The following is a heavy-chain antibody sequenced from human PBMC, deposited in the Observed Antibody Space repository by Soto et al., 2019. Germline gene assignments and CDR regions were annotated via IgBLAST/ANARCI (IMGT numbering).Heavy chain of an antibody. D-gene: IGHD1-7*01. J-gene: IGHJ6*03. Sequence: ASVKVSCKASGYTFTSYAMHWVRQAPGQRLEWMGWINAGNGNTKYSQKFQGRVTITRDTSASTAYMELSSLRSEDTAVYYCARETTSYYYYYMDVWGKVTTVTVS. V-gene: IGHV1-3*01. CDR3: ARETTSYYYYYMDV. CDR1: GYTFTSYA. CDR2: INAGNGNT.